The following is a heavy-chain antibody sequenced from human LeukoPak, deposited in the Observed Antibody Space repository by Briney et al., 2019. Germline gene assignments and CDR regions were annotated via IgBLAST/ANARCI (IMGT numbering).Heavy chain of an antibody. D-gene: IGHD3-10*01. CDR3: TRGGGPPAFDI. Sequence: PSETLSLTCAVYGGSFSGYYWSWIRQPPGKGLEWIGEINHSGSTNYNPSLKSRVTISVDTSKNQFSLKLSSVTAADTAVYYCTRGGGPPAFDIWGQGTMVTVSS. V-gene: IGHV4-34*01. CDR1: GGSFSGYY. J-gene: IGHJ3*02. CDR2: INHSGST.